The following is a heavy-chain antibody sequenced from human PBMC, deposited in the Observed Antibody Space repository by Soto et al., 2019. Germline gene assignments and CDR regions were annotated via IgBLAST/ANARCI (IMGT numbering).Heavy chain of an antibody. V-gene: IGHV1-18*01. CDR3: ARNPSGSSFDS. Sequence: QVQLVQSGVEVKKPGASVKVSCQASGYTFLSYGISWVRQAPGQGLEWVGWISAYSGNTDYAQRLQDRVTLTTDTSTSTAYMELRNLRADDTAVYYCARNPSGSSFDSWGQGTVVTVSS. J-gene: IGHJ4*02. CDR1: GYTFLSYG. D-gene: IGHD1-26*01. CDR2: ISAYSGNT.